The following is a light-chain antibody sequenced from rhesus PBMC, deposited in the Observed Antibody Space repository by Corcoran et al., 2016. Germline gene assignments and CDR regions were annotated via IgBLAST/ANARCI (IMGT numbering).Light chain of an antibody. J-gene: IGKJ2*01. Sequence: DIVMTQTPLFLPVTLGEPASISCRSSQSLIYSDGKTYLDWYMKKPGQSPQLIMYWVSTRASGVPDKFSGSVSGTDFTLKISRVEADDLGSYYCMQSLRAPYTFGQGTKVEI. CDR2: WVS. V-gene: IGKV2-82*01. CDR3: MQSLRAPYT. CDR1: QSLIYSDGKTY.